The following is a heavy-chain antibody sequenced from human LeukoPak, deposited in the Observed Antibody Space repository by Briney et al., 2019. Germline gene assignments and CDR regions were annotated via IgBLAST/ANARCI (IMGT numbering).Heavy chain of an antibody. V-gene: IGHV4-30-2*01. CDR3: ARAGGYCSSTSCSNWFDP. CDR1: GGSISSGGYS. D-gene: IGHD2-2*01. Sequence: SEAPSLTCTVSGGSISSGGYSWSWIRQPPGKGLEWIGYIYHSGSTYYNPSLKSRVTISVDRSKNQFSLKLSSVTAADTAVYYCARAGGYCSSTSCSNWFDPWGQGTLVTVSS. J-gene: IGHJ5*02. CDR2: IYHSGST.